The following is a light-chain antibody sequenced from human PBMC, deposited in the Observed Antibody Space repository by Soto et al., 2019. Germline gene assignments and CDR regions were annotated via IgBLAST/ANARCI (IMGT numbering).Light chain of an antibody. V-gene: IGKV1-33*01. CDR1: QDISKY. J-gene: IGKJ2*01. CDR3: QQYDSFPRT. Sequence: DILMTQSPSSLSPSVGDRVTITCQASQDISKYLNWYQQKPGTPPKLLIYHSSILETGVPSRFSGSGSGTHFILTISSLQPEDIATYFCQQYDSFPRTFGQTTKLDLK. CDR2: HSS.